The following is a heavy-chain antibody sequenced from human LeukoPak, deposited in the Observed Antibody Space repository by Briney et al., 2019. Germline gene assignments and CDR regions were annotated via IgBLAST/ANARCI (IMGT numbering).Heavy chain of an antibody. J-gene: IGHJ3*02. D-gene: IGHD3-22*01. CDR1: GGSISSYY. CDR3: AKGPGIVVVTGAFDI. CDR2: NYTRGLT. V-gene: IGHV4-4*08. Sequence: PRESLSLACTVSGGSISSYYWRWIRQPPGKGLGWIGYNYTRGLTNYNPSLKSRVHISIDTSKEQFSLKVSSVAAADKGVYYCAKGPGIVVVTGAFDIWGQGTMVTVSS.